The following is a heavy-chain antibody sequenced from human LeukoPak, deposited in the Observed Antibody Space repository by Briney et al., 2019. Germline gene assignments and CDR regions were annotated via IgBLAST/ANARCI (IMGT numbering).Heavy chain of an antibody. CDR3: ARGYYDSSGYYTEFAN. CDR2: IYTSGST. D-gene: IGHD3-22*01. V-gene: IGHV4-4*07. Sequence: SETLSLTCTVSGGSISSYYWSWIRQPAGKGLEWIGRIYTSGSTDYNPSLKSRVTMSVDTSKNKFSLKVTSVTAADTAVYYCARGYYDSSGYYTEFANWGQGTLVTVSS. CDR1: GGSISSYY. J-gene: IGHJ4*02.